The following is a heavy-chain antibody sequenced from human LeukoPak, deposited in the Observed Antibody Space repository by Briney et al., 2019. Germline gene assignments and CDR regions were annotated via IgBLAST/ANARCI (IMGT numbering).Heavy chain of an antibody. CDR2: INWNGGRT. Sequence: PGGSLRLSCGASGFTFDDYGMSWVRQAPGKGLEWVSGINWNGGRTGYADSVKGRFTISRDSAKKYLYVQMNSLRAEDTALYYCAREYYGSGSYYNVGYWGQGTLVTVSS. V-gene: IGHV3-20*04. CDR1: GFTFDDYG. D-gene: IGHD3-10*01. J-gene: IGHJ4*02. CDR3: AREYYGSGSYYNVGY.